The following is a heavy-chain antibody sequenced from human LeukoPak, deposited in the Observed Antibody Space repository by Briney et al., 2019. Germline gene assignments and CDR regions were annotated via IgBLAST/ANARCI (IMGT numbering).Heavy chain of an antibody. CDR3: TTGKIYCSSCSDDY. D-gene: IGHD6-13*01. Sequence: ASVKVSCKVSGYTLTELSMHWVRQAPGKGLEWMGGFDPEDPEDGEAIYVQKFQGRVTMTEDTSTDTAYMELSSLRSEDTAVYYCTTGKIYCSSCSDDYWGQGALVTVSS. V-gene: IGHV1-24*01. CDR2: FDPEDPEDGEA. CDR1: GYTLTELS. J-gene: IGHJ4*02.